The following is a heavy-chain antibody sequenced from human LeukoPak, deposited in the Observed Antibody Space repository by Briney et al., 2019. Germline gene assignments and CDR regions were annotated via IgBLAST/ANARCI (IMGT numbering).Heavy chain of an antibody. CDR2: IIPIFGTA. V-gene: IGHV1-69*13. CDR3: ARSKGEAVAEGGFYYFDY. J-gene: IGHJ4*02. Sequence: GASVKLSCKASGATFSSYAISWVRQAPGQGLEWRGGIIPIFGTANYAQKFQGRVTITADESTSTAYMELSSLRSEDTAVYYCARSKGEAVAEGGFYYFDYWGQGTLVTVSS. D-gene: IGHD6-19*01. CDR1: GATFSSYA.